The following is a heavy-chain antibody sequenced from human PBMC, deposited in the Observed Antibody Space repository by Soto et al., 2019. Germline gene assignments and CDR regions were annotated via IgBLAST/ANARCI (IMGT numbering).Heavy chain of an antibody. Sequence: QVQLMQSGAEVKKPGASVKVSCKASGDTFTDYYIHWVRQAPGQGLEWIGTVNPSGGHTTYAQHFLGRVTMTRDTSTSTLSMELTSLTYDATAVYDCARGGHVVVVTAALDYWGQGTLVTVSS. CDR3: ARGGHVVVVTAALDY. J-gene: IGHJ4*02. CDR1: GDTFTDYY. D-gene: IGHD2-21*02. CDR2: VNPSGGHT. V-gene: IGHV1-46*01.